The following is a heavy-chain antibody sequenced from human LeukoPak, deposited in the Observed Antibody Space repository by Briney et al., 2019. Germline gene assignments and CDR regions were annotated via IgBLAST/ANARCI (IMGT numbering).Heavy chain of an antibody. CDR2: ISYDGSNK. J-gene: IGHJ4*02. Sequence: PGGSLRLSCAASGFTFSSYAMHWVRQAPGKGLEWVAVISYDGSNKYYADSVKGRFTISRDNSKNTLYLQMNSLRAEDTAVYYCALNLGRSLEWVSYFDYWGQGTLVTVSS. CDR3: ALNLGRSLEWVSYFDY. CDR1: GFTFSSYA. D-gene: IGHD3-3*01. V-gene: IGHV3-30*04.